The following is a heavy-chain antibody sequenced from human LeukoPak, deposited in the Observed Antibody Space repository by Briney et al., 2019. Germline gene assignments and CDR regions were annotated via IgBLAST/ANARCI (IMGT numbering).Heavy chain of an antibody. CDR3: AKELSGYDFWSGYRDAFDI. CDR2: ISGSGGST. CDR1: GFTFDDYA. Sequence: GGSLRLSCAASGFTFDDYAMSWVRQAPGKGLEWVSAISGSGGSTYYADSVKGRFTISRDNSKNTLYLQMNSLRAEDTAVYYCAKELSGYDFWSGYRDAFDIWGQGTMVTVSS. V-gene: IGHV3-23*01. D-gene: IGHD3-3*01. J-gene: IGHJ3*02.